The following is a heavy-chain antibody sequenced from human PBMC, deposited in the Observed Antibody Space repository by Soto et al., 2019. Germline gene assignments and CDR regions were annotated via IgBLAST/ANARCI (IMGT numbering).Heavy chain of an antibody. CDR2: VNPKSGNT. V-gene: IGHV1-8*01. CDR1: GYSFSSD. Sequence: ASVKVSCKASGYSFSSDVNWVRQATGQGLEYMGWVNPKSGNTGYAQKLQGRVTLTRDTSINTAYMELSNLGSDDTAVYYCARGRVEVDCCGGSCYLLDYWGRGSQVIGSS. CDR3: ARGRVEVDCCGGSCYLLDY. J-gene: IGHJ4*02. D-gene: IGHD2-15*01.